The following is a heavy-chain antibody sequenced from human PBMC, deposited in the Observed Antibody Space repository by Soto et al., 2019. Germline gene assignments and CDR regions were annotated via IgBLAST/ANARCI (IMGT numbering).Heavy chain of an antibody. CDR2: IYYSGST. V-gene: IGHV4-39*01. CDR1: GGSISSSSYY. J-gene: IGHJ4*02. CDR3: ARHRYGDTIYYFDY. Sequence: QLQLQESGPGLVKPSETLSLTCTVSGGSISSSSYYWGWIRQPPGKGLEWIGSIYYSGSTYYNPSLKSRVTISVDTSKNQFSLKLSSVTAADTAVYYCARHRYGDTIYYFDYWGQGTLVTVSS. D-gene: IGHD4-17*01.